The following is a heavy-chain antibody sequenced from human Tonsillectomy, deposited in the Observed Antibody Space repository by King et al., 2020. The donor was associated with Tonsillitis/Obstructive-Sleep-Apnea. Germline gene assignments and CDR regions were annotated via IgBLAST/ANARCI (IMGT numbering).Heavy chain of an antibody. V-gene: IGHV4-34*01. CDR3: ARSTMFGVVITPLYFDF. Sequence: VQLQQWGAGLLKPSETLSLTCAVYGGSFSGYYWSWIRQPPGKGLEWIGEINHSGSSNYNPSLKSRVTISVDTSKNQFSRDLSSVTPADTAVYYCARSTMFGVVITPLYFDFWGQGTLVTVSS. CDR2: INHSGSS. CDR1: GGSFSGYY. J-gene: IGHJ4*02. D-gene: IGHD3-3*01.